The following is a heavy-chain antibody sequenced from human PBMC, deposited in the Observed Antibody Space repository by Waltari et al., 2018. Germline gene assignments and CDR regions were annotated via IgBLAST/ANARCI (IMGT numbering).Heavy chain of an antibody. D-gene: IGHD3-16*01. Sequence: EVQLVESGGALVQPGRSLRLSCAASGFAFDDHAMHGVRQAPGKRRGGVSGFSRKRRKTGYADSVKSRFTISRDNAKSSLYLELNSLRPDDTALYYCVKDPSRGDSYAYGYLESWGQGTLVTVSS. J-gene: IGHJ4*02. CDR3: VKDPSRGDSYAYGYLES. V-gene: IGHV3-9*01. CDR1: GFAFDDHA. CDR2: FSRKRRKT.